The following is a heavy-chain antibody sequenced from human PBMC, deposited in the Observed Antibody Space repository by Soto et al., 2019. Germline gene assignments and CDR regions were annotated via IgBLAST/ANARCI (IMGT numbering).Heavy chain of an antibody. CDR1: GFNFGTYG. CDR2: ISYDGSSK. CDR3: AGGWNYFEY. D-gene: IGHD1-1*01. J-gene: IGHJ4*02. Sequence: PGGSLRLSCAASGFNFGTYGMHWVRQAPGKGLEWVALISYDGSSKYYADSVKGRLTISRDNSKNTLYLQLNSLRSEDTAVYYCAGGWNYFEYWGQGTLVTVSS. V-gene: IGHV3-30*03.